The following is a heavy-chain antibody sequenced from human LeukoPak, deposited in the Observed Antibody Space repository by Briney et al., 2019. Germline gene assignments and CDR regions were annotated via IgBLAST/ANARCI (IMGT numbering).Heavy chain of an antibody. D-gene: IGHD3-22*01. V-gene: IGHV1-46*01. J-gene: IGHJ5*02. Sequence: ASVKVSCKSSGYTFSTYYMHWVRQAPGQGLEWMGIINPSGGSTTYTQKFQGRVTMTRDTSTSTVYMELSSLRSEDTAVYYCARDGYYYDSSGYYVGFDPWGQGTLVTVSS. CDR3: ARDGYYYDSSGYYVGFDP. CDR1: GYTFSTYY. CDR2: INPSGGST.